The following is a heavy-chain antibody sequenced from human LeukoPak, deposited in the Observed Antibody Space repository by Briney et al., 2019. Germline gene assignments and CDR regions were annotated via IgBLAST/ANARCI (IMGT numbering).Heavy chain of an antibody. CDR2: FDPEDGET. CDR3: AAYLYGSGRGGMDV. Sequence: ASVKVSCKVSGYTLTELSMHWVRQAPGKGLEWMGGFDPEDGETIYAQKFQGRVTMTEDTSTDTAYMELSSLRSEDTAVYYCAAYLYGSGRGGMDVWGKGTTVTVCS. V-gene: IGHV1-24*01. CDR1: GYTLTELS. J-gene: IGHJ6*04. D-gene: IGHD3-10*01.